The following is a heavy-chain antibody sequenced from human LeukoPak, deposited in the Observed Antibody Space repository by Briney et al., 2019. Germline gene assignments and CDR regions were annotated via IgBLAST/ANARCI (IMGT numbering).Heavy chain of an antibody. CDR3: ARHSSGWYDRPAFDY. CDR1: GGSISGSDYY. J-gene: IGHJ4*02. D-gene: IGHD6-19*01. Sequence: SETLSLTCTVFGGSISGSDYYWRWVRQPPGKGLEWIGSIYYSGSTYYNPSLKSRVTISVDTSKNQFSLKLSSVTAADTAVYYCARHSSGWYDRPAFDYWGQGTLVTVSS. V-gene: IGHV4-39*01. CDR2: IYYSGST.